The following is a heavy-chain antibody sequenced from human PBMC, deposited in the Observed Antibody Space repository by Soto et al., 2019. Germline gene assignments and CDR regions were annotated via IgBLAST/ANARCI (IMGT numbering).Heavy chain of an antibody. J-gene: IGHJ4*02. D-gene: IGHD6-13*01. CDR3: ARVGSSNWGYYFDY. CDR1: GYTFTSYA. CDR2: INAGNGNT. V-gene: IGHV1-3*01. Sequence: GASVKVSCKASGYTFTSYAIHWVRQAPGQRLEWMGWINAGNGNTKYSQKFQGRVTLIRDTSASTAYMELTSLTSEDTAVCYCARVGSSNWGYYFDYWGQGTLVTVSS.